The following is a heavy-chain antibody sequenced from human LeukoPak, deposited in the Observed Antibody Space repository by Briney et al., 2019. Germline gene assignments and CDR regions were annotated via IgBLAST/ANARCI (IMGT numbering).Heavy chain of an antibody. V-gene: IGHV3-7*01. CDR2: IKPDGSAQ. CDR1: GFTFSNSW. D-gene: IGHD3-22*01. CDR3: ANGGTYSSGP. J-gene: IGHJ5*02. Sequence: GGSLRLSCAASGFTFSNSWMSWVRQDPGKGLEWVATIKPDGSAQYYVDSVKGRFTISRDNAKNSLFLQINSLRAEDTAVYYCANGGTYSSGPWGQGTLVTVSS.